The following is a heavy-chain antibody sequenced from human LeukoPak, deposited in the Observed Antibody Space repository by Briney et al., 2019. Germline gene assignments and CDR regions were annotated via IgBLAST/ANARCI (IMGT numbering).Heavy chain of an antibody. J-gene: IGHJ4*02. CDR1: GFTFSSYG. CDR3: ARVFDWLLSPTDY. Sequence: GGSLRLSCAASGFTFSSYGMHWVRLAPGKGLEWVAFIRYDGSNKYYADSVKGRFTISRDNAKNTLYLQMNSLRAEDTAVYYCARVFDWLLSPTDYWGQGTLVTVSS. D-gene: IGHD3-9*01. CDR2: IRYDGSNK. V-gene: IGHV3-30*02.